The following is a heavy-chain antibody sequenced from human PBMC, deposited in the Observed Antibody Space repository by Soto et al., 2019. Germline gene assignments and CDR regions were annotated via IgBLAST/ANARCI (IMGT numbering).Heavy chain of an antibody. J-gene: IGHJ4*02. CDR2: IRESGSST. CDR3: AKEEAAIGIPLFRH. V-gene: IGHV3-23*01. D-gene: IGHD5-18*01. Sequence: GGSLRISCAASGFTFSSYALSWVRQAPGKVLEWVSGIRESGSSTFYADSVRGRFTTSRDNSKNTLFLQMNSLRVEDAAVYYCAKEEAAIGIPLFRHWGQGTLVTVSS. CDR1: GFTFSSYA.